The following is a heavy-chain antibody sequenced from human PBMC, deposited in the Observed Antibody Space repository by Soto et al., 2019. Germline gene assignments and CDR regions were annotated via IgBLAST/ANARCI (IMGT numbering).Heavy chain of an antibody. J-gene: IGHJ6*02. CDR2: INYRGST. D-gene: IGHD3-3*01. V-gene: IGHV4-34*01. CDR3: VRGQPHRITIFEVVIRSYDYGMDV. Sequence: SETLSLTCAVFGGSFTGYYWTRIRQTPGKGLEWIGEINYRGSTNYNPSLESRITMPVDTSKNQFSLKLSSVTAADTAVYFCVRGQPHRITIFEVVIRSYDYGMDVWGQGTTVTVSS. CDR1: GGSFTGYY.